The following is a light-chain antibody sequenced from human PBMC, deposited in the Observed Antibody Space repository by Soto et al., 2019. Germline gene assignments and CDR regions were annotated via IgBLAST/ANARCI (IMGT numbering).Light chain of an antibody. CDR2: EGS. CDR3: CSYAGSSTFSWV. Sequence: QSALTQPASVSGSPGQSITISCTGTSSDVGSYNLVSWYQQHPGKAPKLMIYEGSKRPSGVSNRFSGSKSGDTASLTISGLQAEDEADYYCCSYAGSSTFSWVFGGGTKLTVL. V-gene: IGLV2-23*03. J-gene: IGLJ3*02. CDR1: SSDVGSYNL.